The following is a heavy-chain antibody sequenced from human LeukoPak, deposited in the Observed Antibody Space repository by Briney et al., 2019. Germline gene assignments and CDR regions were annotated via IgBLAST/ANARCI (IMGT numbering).Heavy chain of an antibody. CDR2: IYYSGST. V-gene: IGHV4-31*03. J-gene: IGHJ4*02. Sequence: SETLSLTCTVSGGSISSGGYYWSWIRQHPGKGLEWIGCIYYSGSTYYNPSLKSRVTISVDTSKNQFSLKLSSVTAADTAVYYCARDRYTHYDSSGYSSSHFDYWGQGTLVTVSS. D-gene: IGHD3-22*01. CDR3: ARDRYTHYDSSGYSSSHFDY. CDR1: GGSISSGGYY.